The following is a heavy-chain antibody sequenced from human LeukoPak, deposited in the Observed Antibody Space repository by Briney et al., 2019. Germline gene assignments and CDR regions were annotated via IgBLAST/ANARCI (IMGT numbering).Heavy chain of an antibody. V-gene: IGHV4-34*01. CDR2: INHSGST. Sequence: SETLSLTCAVYGGSFSGYYWSWICHPPGKGLEWIGEINHSGSTNYNPSLKSRVTISVDTSKNQFSLKLSSVTAADTAVYYCARGLGSWFDPWGQGTLVTVSS. J-gene: IGHJ5*02. CDR1: GGSFSGYY. CDR3: ARGLGSWFDP.